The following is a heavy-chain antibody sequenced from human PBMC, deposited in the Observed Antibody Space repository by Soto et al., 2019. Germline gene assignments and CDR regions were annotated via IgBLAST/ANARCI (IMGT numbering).Heavy chain of an antibody. V-gene: IGHV3-15*07. CDR1: GFTFSNVC. CDR2: IKSRSSGGAT. Sequence: PGGSLRLSCEASGFTFSNVCMNWVRQAPGKGLEWVGRIKSRSSGGATDYAAPVKGRFTISRDDSKNTLYLQMNSLTTDDTAVYYCTTGKDAAGFYWGRGNLVTVSS. J-gene: IGHJ4*02. D-gene: IGHD6-13*01. CDR3: TTGKDAAGFY.